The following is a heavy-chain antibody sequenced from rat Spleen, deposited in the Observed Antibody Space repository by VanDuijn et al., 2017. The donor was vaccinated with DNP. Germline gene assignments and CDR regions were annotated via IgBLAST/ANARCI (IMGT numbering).Heavy chain of an antibody. CDR3: ARPWAVGFEY. CDR1: GFTFSDYY. J-gene: IGHJ2*01. Sequence: EVQLVESGGGLVQPGRSLKLSCAASGFTFSDYYMAWVRQAPKKGLEWVASISYEGSVTYYRDSVKGRFTISRDNAKSTVYLQMESLRSEDTATYYCARPWAVGFEYWGQGVMVTVSS. D-gene: IGHD4-6*01. V-gene: IGHV5-22*01. CDR2: ISYEGSVT.